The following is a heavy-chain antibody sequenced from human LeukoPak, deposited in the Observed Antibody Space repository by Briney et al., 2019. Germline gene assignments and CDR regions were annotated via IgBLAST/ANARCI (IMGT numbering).Heavy chain of an antibody. CDR1: GYTFTSYD. V-gene: IGHV1-8*01. J-gene: IGHJ4*02. CDR2: MNPNSGNI. D-gene: IGHD3-10*01. CDR3: ARKMHLYGSGSYFVY. Sequence: ASVKVSCKASGYTFTSYDINWVRQATGQGLEWMGWMNPNSGNIGYAQKFQGRVTMTRNTSISTAYMELSSLRSEDTAVYYCARKMHLYGSGSYFVYWGQGTLVTVSS.